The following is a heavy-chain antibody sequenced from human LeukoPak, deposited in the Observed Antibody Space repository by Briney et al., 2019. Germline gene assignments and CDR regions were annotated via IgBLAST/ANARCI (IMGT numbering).Heavy chain of an antibody. J-gene: IGHJ4*02. CDR3: ARGRLPVVVSDY. CDR1: GFTFSSYE. D-gene: IGHD2-21*01. CDR2: ISGSGSTI. Sequence: GGSLRLSCAASGFTFSSYEMNWVRQAPGKGLEWVSYISGSGSTIYYADSVKGRFTISRDNAKNSLYLQMNSLRAEDTAVYYCARGRLPVVVSDYWGQGTLVTVSS. V-gene: IGHV3-48*03.